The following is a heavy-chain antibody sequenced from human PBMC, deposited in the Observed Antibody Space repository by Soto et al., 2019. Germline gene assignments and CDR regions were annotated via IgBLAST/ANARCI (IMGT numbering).Heavy chain of an antibody. CDR3: AKGPSVLRIDY. Sequence: QVQLVQSGAEVKKPGSWVKVSCKSSAGTFSSSAISWVRQAPGQGLEWMGGTIPIFGTANYAQKVQGRVTIMSDESTSTAYMEMSSLRSEDTTVYYCAKGPSVLRIDYWGQGTLVTVCS. J-gene: IGHJ4*02. D-gene: IGHD5-12*01. CDR1: AGTFSSSA. CDR2: TIPIFGTA. V-gene: IGHV1-69*01.